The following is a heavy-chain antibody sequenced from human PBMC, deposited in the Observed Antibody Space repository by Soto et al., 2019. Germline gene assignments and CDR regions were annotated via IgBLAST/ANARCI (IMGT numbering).Heavy chain of an antibody. CDR2: ISGSGGST. J-gene: IGHJ3*02. CDR1: GFTFSSYA. Sequence: GGSLRLSCAASGFTFSSYAMSWVRQAPGKGLEWVSAISGSGGSTYYADSVKGRFTISRDNSKNTLYLQMNSLRAEDTAVYYCTASSGWNNAFDIWGQGTMVTVSS. D-gene: IGHD6-19*01. V-gene: IGHV3-23*01. CDR3: TASSGWNNAFDI.